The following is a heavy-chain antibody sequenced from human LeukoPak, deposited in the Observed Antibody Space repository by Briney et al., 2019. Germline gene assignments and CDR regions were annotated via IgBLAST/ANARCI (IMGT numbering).Heavy chain of an antibody. J-gene: IGHJ4*02. CDR3: AKGVSPYGSGRADYFDY. D-gene: IGHD3-10*01. CDR2: ISWDGSNT. Sequence: GGSLRLFCAPSGFTFDDYAIHRARQATGKGLEWVSLISWDGSNTYYADSVKGRFTISRDNSKNSLYLQVNSLRAEDTALYSCAKGVSPYGSGRADYFDYWGQGTLVTVSS. V-gene: IGHV3-43D*03. CDR1: GFTFDDYA.